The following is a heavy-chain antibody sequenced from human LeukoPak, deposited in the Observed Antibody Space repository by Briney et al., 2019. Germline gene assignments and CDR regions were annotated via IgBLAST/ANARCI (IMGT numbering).Heavy chain of an antibody. CDR2: ILNDGSQE. V-gene: IGHV3-33*06. D-gene: IGHD3-10*01. CDR1: GFTFSSYG. CDR3: AKTRDYYGSGSYSYYYYAMDV. J-gene: IGHJ6*02. Sequence: PGRSLRLSRAASGFTFSSYGMHWVRQAPGKGLGWGAVILNDGSQEKYADSVKGRFTISRDNSKNTLFLQMNSLRAEDTAVYYCAKTRDYYGSGSYSYYYYAMDVWGQGTTVTVSS.